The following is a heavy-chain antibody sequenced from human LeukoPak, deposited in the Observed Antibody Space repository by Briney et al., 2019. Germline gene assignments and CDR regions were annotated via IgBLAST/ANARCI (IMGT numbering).Heavy chain of an antibody. V-gene: IGHV3-30-3*01. CDR2: ISYDGSNK. CDR3: ARGGGGYDSVDY. CDR1: GFTFSSYA. Sequence: GRSLRLSCAASGFTFSSYAMHWVRQAPGKGLEWVAVISYDGSNKYYADSVKGRFTISRDNSKNTLYLQTNSLRAEDTAVYYCARGGGGYDSVDYWGQGTLVTVSS. J-gene: IGHJ4*02. D-gene: IGHD5-12*01.